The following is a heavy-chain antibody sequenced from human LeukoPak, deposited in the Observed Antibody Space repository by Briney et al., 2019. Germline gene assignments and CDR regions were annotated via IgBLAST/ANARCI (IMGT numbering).Heavy chain of an antibody. J-gene: IGHJ4*02. CDR1: GGSISSYY. CDR3: ARWAYCGGDCYSIFDY. V-gene: IGHV4-59*08. D-gene: IGHD2-21*02. Sequence: SETLSLTCTVSGGSISSYYWSWIRQPPGKGLEWIGYIYCSGSTNYNPSLKSRVTISVDTSKNQFSLKLSSVTAADTAVYYCARWAYCGGDCYSIFDYWGQGTLVTVSS. CDR2: IYCSGST.